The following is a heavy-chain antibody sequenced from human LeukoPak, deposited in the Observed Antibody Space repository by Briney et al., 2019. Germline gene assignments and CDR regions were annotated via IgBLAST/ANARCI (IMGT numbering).Heavy chain of an antibody. J-gene: IGHJ6*03. V-gene: IGHV1-69*13. CDR3: ARDQGPMDV. Sequence: ASVKVSCKASGGTFSSYAISWVRQAPGQGLEWMGGIIPIFGTANYAQKFQGRVTITADESTSTAYMELRSLRSDDTAVYYCARDQGPMDVWGKGTTVTISS. CDR2: IIPIFGTA. CDR1: GGTFSSYA.